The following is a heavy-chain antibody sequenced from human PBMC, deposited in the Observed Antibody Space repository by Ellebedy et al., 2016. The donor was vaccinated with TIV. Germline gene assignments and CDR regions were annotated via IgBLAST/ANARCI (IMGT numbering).Heavy chain of an antibody. Sequence: GESLKISCQGSGYSFTSYWITWVRQMPGKGLEWMGRIDPSDSYTNYSPSFQGHVTISADKSISTAYLQWSSLKASDTAIYYCAGLQMSNYFDYWGQGTLVTVSS. D-gene: IGHD6-6*01. CDR1: GYSFTSYW. CDR2: IDPSDSYT. V-gene: IGHV5-10-1*01. CDR3: AGLQMSNYFDY. J-gene: IGHJ4*02.